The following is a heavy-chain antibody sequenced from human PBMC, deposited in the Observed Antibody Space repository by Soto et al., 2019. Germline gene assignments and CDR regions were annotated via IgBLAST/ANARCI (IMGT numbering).Heavy chain of an antibody. D-gene: IGHD6-19*01. CDR3: ARVHVIVVAGSTFDY. J-gene: IGHJ4*01. Sequence: PSETLSLTCAVSGYSISSGSSLAWIRQPPGKGPEWIASIYHVGTTFYNPSLKSRITISVDTSNNQFSLKLTSVTDADTAVYYCARVHVIVVAGSTFDYWGHGTLVTVSS. CDR1: GYSISSGSS. CDR2: IYHVGTT. V-gene: IGHV4-38-2*01.